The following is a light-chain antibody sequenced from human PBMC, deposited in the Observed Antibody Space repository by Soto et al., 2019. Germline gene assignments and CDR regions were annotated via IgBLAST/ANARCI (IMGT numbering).Light chain of an antibody. CDR1: SSDVGGYNY. J-gene: IGLJ1*01. Sequence: QSALTQPASVSGSPGKSITISCTGTSSDVGGYNYVSWYQQHPGIAPKLLIYGATNRPSGVSTRFSGSKSGNTASLTIFGLQDEDEAAYHCSSYTSASTLLYLFGTGTKLTVL. CDR3: SSYTSASTLLYL. V-gene: IGLV2-14*01. CDR2: GAT.